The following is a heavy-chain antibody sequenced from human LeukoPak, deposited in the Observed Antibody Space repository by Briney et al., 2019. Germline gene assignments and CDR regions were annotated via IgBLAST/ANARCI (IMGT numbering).Heavy chain of an antibody. CDR1: GRSFSGYY. V-gene: IGHV4-34*01. CDR3: ARGGITMVRGVIIPKHLFDY. CDR2: INHSGST. Sequence: SETLSLTCAVYGRSFSGYYWSWIRQPPGKGLEWIGEINHSGSTNYNPSLKSRVTISVDTSKNQFSLKLSSVTAADTAVYYCARGGITMVRGVIIPKHLFDYWGQGTLVTVSS. D-gene: IGHD3-10*01. J-gene: IGHJ4*02.